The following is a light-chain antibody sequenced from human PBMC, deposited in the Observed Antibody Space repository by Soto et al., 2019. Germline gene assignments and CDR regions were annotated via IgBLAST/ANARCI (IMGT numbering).Light chain of an antibody. V-gene: IGLV2-23*02. CDR2: EVT. CDR3: WSYARRDTFEV. CDR1: SSDVGIYNL. Sequence: QSALTQPASVSGSPGQSITISCIGTSSDVGIYNLVSWYQQHPGKVPKLIIFEVTKRPSGVSDRFSGSKSGNTASLTISGLQAEDEADYYCWSYARRDTFEVFGGGTQLTVL. J-gene: IGLJ3*02.